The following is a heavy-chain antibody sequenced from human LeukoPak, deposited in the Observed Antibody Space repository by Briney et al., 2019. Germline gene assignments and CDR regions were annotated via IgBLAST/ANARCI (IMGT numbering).Heavy chain of an antibody. J-gene: IGHJ4*02. CDR2: INKDGSEK. CDR1: GFSFSDRW. V-gene: IGHV3-7*01. Sequence: GGSQTLSCSASGFSFSDRWMNWVRQAPGQGLEWVAIINKDGSEKHYVDSVKGRFTISRDNAKNSLYLQMNSLRAEDSAVYYCARSDHGPEYWGEGTLVTVSS. D-gene: IGHD1-14*01. CDR3: ARSDHGPEY.